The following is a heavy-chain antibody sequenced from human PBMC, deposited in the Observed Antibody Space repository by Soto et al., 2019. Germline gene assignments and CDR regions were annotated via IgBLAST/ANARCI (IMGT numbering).Heavy chain of an antibody. CDR1: GGSVSSGSYY. J-gene: IGHJ4*02. CDR2: IYYSGST. D-gene: IGHD5-18*01. Sequence: PSEILSLTCTVSGGSVSSGSYYWSWIRQPPGKGLEWIGYIYYSGSTNYNPSLKSRVTISVDTSKNQFSLKLSSVTAADTAVYYCARVPRGYSYGHEVDYWGQGTLVTVSS. V-gene: IGHV4-61*01. CDR3: ARVPRGYSYGHEVDY.